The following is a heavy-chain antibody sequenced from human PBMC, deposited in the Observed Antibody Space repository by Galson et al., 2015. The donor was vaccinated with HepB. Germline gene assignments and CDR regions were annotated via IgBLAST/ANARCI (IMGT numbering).Heavy chain of an antibody. CDR1: GYSFTNYW. Sequence: QSGAEVKKPGESLRISCQGSGYSFTNYWINWVRQMPGKGLEWMGRIDPSDSYTNYSPSFQGHVTISADKSISTAYLQWSSLKASDTAMYYCARHRSYSSSWYSGMDVWGQGTPVTVSS. CDR3: ARHRSYSSSWYSGMDV. J-gene: IGHJ6*02. V-gene: IGHV5-10-1*01. CDR2: IDPSDSYT. D-gene: IGHD6-13*01.